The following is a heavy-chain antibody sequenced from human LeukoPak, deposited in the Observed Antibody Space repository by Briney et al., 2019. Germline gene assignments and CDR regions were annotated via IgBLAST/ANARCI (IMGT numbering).Heavy chain of an antibody. D-gene: IGHD3-22*01. Sequence: GGSLRLSCAASGFSFSGYWMSWVRQAPGKGLEWVANINLDGSVRHYVDSARGRFTISRDNAKNSLYLQMNSLRAEDTALYYCATSDDSSGSDWGQGTLVTVSS. CDR3: ATSDDSSGSD. J-gene: IGHJ4*02. V-gene: IGHV3-7*01. CDR1: GFSFSGYW. CDR2: INLDGSVR.